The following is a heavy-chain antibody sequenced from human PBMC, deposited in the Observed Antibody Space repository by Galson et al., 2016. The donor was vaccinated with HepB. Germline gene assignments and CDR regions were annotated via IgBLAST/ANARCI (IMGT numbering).Heavy chain of an antibody. Sequence: SVKVPCKASGYTLASYGLSWVRPAPGQGLEWMGWISGYNGNTNYAQKLQGRVTMTTDTSTNTAYMDLSSLKSEDTAVYYCARDPYCGGDCNSPRYFDLWGRGTLVTVSS. V-gene: IGHV1-18*01. CDR3: ARDPYCGGDCNSPRYFDL. CDR2: ISGYNGNT. D-gene: IGHD2-21*02. CDR1: GYTLASYG. J-gene: IGHJ2*01.